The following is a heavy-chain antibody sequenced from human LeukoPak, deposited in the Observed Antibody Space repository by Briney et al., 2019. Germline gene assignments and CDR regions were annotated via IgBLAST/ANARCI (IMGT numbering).Heavy chain of an antibody. D-gene: IGHD3-10*01. CDR1: GFTFSSYA. CDR2: IIAGGGST. J-gene: IGHJ4*02. Sequence: GGSLRLSCAASGFTFSSYAMSWVRQAPGKGLEWVSTIIAGGGSTYYADSVKGRFTISRDNSKNTLYLQMNSLRAEDTALYYCARGSGNYYTRFDYWGQGTLVTVSS. CDR3: ARGSGNYYTRFDY. V-gene: IGHV3-23*01.